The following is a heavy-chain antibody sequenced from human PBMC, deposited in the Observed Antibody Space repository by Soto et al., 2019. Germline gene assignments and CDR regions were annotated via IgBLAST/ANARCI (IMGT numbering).Heavy chain of an antibody. Sequence: VQLVESGGGVVQPGRSLRLSCAASGFTFSSYAMHWVRQAPGKGLEWVAVISYDGSKKYYADSVKGRFTISRDNSKHTLYLQMNSLRAEDTAVYYCARALSYCGGDCYFYYYCGMDVWGQGTTVTVSS. J-gene: IGHJ6*02. CDR1: GFTFSSYA. D-gene: IGHD2-21*02. CDR3: ARALSYCGGDCYFYYYCGMDV. V-gene: IGHV3-30-3*01. CDR2: ISYDGSKK.